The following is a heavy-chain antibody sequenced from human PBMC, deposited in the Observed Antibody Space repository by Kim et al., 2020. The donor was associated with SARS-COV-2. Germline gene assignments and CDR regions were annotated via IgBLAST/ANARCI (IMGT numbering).Heavy chain of an antibody. CDR2: ISYDGSNK. D-gene: IGHD6-13*01. CDR1: GFTFSSYG. J-gene: IGHJ5*02. V-gene: IGHV3-33*05. Sequence: GGSLRLSCAASGFTFSSYGMHWVRQAPGKGLEWVAVISYDGSNKYYADSVKGRFTISRDNSKNTLYLQMNSLRAEDTAVYYCARDFPADSYSSSTNGGFDPWGQGTLVTVSS. CDR3: ARDFPADSYSSSTNGGFDP.